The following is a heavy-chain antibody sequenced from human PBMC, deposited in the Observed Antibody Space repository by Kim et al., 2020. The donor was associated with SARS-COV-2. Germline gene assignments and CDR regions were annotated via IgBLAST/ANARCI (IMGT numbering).Heavy chain of an antibody. D-gene: IGHD1-26*01. V-gene: IGHV3-23*05. J-gene: IGHJ3*02. CDR1: GFTFSSYA. CDR3: AIGGATRSDAFDM. Sequence: GGSLRLSCAASGFTFSSYAFSWVRQAPGKGLDWVSAITISGSNTYYADSVKGRFTISRDNSKNTVYLQMNSLRADDTAVYYCAIGGATRSDAFDMWGQGT. CDR2: ITISGSNT.